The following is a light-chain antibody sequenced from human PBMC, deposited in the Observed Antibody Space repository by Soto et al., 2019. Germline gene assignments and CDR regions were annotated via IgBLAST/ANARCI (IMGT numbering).Light chain of an antibody. CDR1: QDIKNY. J-gene: IGKJ4*01. V-gene: IGKV1-16*02. CDR2: AAS. CDR3: QHYHSQLIT. Sequence: DVPMTQSPSSLSVSVGDTVTITCRASQDIKNYLAWFQQKPGKAPKSLIFAASSLQSGVPSKFIGTGSGTDFTLTISSLQAEDGATYFCQHYHSQLITFGGGGKVDI.